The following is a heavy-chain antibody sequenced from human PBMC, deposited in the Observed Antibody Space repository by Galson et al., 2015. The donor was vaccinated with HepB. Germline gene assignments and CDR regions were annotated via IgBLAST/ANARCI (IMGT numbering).Heavy chain of an antibody. CDR1: GFTFPNAW. J-gene: IGHJ4*02. D-gene: IGHD3-22*01. Sequence: SLRLSCAASGFTFPNAWMRWVRQAPGKGLEWVGCLKSKTDGGTADYAAPVKGRFSISRDDSKSTLYLQMNSLKTEDTAMYYCSTEMEYFDSSGYHLGDYWGQGTLVTVSS. V-gene: IGHV3-15*01. CDR2: LKSKTDGGTA. CDR3: STEMEYFDSSGYHLGDY.